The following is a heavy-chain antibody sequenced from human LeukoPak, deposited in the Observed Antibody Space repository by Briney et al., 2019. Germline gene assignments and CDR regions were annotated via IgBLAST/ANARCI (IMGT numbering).Heavy chain of an antibody. V-gene: IGHV1-8*03. CDR3: ARQGSGSCHIDY. D-gene: IGHD1-26*01. CDR1: GYTFTSYD. J-gene: IGHJ4*02. Sequence: SSVKVSCKASGYTFTSYDINWVRQATGQGLEWMGWMNPNSGNTGYAQKFQGRVTITRNTSISTAYMELSSLRSEDTAVYYCARQGSGSCHIDYWGQGTLVTVSS. CDR2: MNPNSGNT.